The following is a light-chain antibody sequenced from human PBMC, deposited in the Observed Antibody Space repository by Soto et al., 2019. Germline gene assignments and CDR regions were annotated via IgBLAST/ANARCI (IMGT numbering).Light chain of an antibody. CDR2: DAP. CDR1: QSISSW. V-gene: IGKV1-5*01. Sequence: DIQMTQSPSTLSASVGDRVTITCRASQSISSWLAWYQQKPGKAPKLLIYDAPSLESGVPSRFNGSGSVTEFTLTISSLQPDDFATYYFQQYNSYPFPFGPGTKVHIQ. CDR3: QQYNSYPFP. J-gene: IGKJ3*01.